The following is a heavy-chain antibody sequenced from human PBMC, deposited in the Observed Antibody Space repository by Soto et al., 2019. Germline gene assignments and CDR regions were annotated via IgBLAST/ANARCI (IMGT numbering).Heavy chain of an antibody. CDR3: ARNGFYSIDH. D-gene: IGHD3-22*01. CDR2: IYHSGST. J-gene: IGHJ5*02. Sequence: QVQLQESGPGLVKPSGTLSLTRAVSGGSISSNNWWSWLRQPPGKGLEWIGEIYHSGSTNYNPSLKSRVTMSVDKSKNQLSLTLTSVTAADTAVYYCARNGFYSIDHWGQGTLVTVSS. CDR1: GGSISSNNW. V-gene: IGHV4-4*02.